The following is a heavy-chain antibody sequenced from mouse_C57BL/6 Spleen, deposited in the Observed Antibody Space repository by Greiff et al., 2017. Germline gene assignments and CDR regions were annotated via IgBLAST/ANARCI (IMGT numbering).Heavy chain of an antibody. V-gene: IGHV2-2*01. CDR3: ARKADYSTYYAMDY. J-gene: IGHJ4*01. D-gene: IGHD2-5*01. Sequence: QVHVKQSGPGLVQPSQSLSITCTVSGFSLTSYGVHWVRQSPGKGLEWLGVIWSGGSTDYNAAFISRLSISKDNSKSQVFFKMNSLQADDTAIYYCARKADYSTYYAMDYWGQGTSVTVSS. CDR2: IWSGGST. CDR1: GFSLTSYG.